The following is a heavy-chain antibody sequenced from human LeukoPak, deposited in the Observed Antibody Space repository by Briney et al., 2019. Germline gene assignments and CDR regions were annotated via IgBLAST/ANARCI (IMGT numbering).Heavy chain of an antibody. CDR1: GFTFSSYE. J-gene: IGHJ3*02. D-gene: IGHD3-22*01. CDR3: TTGTMIVVAQSQDAFDI. V-gene: IGHV3-48*03. CDR2: ISSSGSTI. Sequence: GGSLRLSCAASGFTFSSYEMNWVRQAPGKGLEWVSYISSSGSTIYYADSVKGRFTISRDNAKNSLYLQMNSLKTEDTAVYYCTTGTMIVVAQSQDAFDIWGQGTMVTVSS.